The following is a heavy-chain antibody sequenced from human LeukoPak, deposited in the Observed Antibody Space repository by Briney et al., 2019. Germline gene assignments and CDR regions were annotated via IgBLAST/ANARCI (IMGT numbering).Heavy chain of an antibody. V-gene: IGHV5-51*01. D-gene: IGHD2-15*01. Sequence: GESLKISCKGSGYSFTSYWIGWVRQMPGKGLEWMGIIYPGDSDTRYSPSFQGQVTISADKSISTAYLQWSSLKASDTAMYYCARQRVVAAIADDAFDIWGQGTMVTVSS. CDR1: GYSFTSYW. CDR2: IYPGDSDT. CDR3: ARQRVVAAIADDAFDI. J-gene: IGHJ3*02.